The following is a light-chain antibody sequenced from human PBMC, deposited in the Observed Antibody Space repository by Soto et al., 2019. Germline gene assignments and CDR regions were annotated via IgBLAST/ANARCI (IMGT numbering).Light chain of an antibody. J-gene: IGKJ4*01. CDR1: RSVANW. V-gene: IGKV1-12*01. Sequence: DIQMTQSPSTLSASVGDRVTITCRASRSVANWVAWYQQKPGKAPKLLIYGASTLESGVPSRFSGRGSGTDFTLTISSLQPEDFATYFCQQADSFPLTFGGGTKVEIK. CDR2: GAS. CDR3: QQADSFPLT.